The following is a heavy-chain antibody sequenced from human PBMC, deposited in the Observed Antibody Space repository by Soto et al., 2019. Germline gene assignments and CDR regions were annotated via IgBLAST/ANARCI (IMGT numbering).Heavy chain of an antibody. CDR3: ARDQDSSSTSRGYYYYYYGMDV. D-gene: IGHD6-6*01. CDR2: IIPIFGTA. V-gene: IGHV1-69*13. Sequence: SVKVSCKASGGTLSSYAISWVRQAPGQGLEWMGGIIPIFGTANYAQKFQGRVTITADESTSTAYMELSSLRSEDTAVYYCARDQDSSSTSRGYYYYYYGMDVWGQGTTVTVSS. CDR1: GGTLSSYA. J-gene: IGHJ6*02.